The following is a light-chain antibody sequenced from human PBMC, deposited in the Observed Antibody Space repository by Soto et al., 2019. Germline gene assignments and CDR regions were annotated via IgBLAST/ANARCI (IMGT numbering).Light chain of an antibody. J-gene: IGKJ1*01. Sequence: EIVLTQSPGTLSFSPGERATLSCRASQSVSSSYLAWYQQKPGQAPRLLIYGASSRATGIPDRFSGSGSGTEFTLTISSLQSEDSAVYYCQQYGSSQWTFGQGTKVDI. V-gene: IGKV3-20*01. CDR2: GAS. CDR3: QQYGSSQWT. CDR1: QSVSSSY.